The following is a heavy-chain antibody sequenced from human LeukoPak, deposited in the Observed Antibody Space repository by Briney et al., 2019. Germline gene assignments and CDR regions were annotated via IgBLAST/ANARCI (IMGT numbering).Heavy chain of an antibody. D-gene: IGHD6-13*01. V-gene: IGHV4-34*01. J-gene: IGHJ4*02. CDR2: INHSGST. CDR1: GGSFSGYY. CDR3: ASVHGGSRAAGINDY. Sequence: KPSETLSLTCAVYGGSFSGYYWSWIRQPPGKGLEWIGEINHSGSTNYNPSLKSRVIISVDTSKNQFSLKLSSVTAADTAVYYCASVHGGSRAAGINDYWGQGTLVTVSS.